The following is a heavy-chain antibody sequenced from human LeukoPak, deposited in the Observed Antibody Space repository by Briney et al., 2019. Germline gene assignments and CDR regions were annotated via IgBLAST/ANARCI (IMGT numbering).Heavy chain of an antibody. CDR2: IIPIFGTA. J-gene: IGHJ4*02. D-gene: IGHD3-3*01. CDR3: ARVGNSGFLERWAFDY. CDR1: GGTFSSYA. V-gene: IGHV1-69*05. Sequence: ASVKVSCKASGGTFSSYAISWVRQAPGQGLEWMGGIIPIFGTANYAQKFQGRVTITTDESTSTAYMELSSLRSEDTAVYYCARVGNSGFLERWAFDYWGQGTLVTVSS.